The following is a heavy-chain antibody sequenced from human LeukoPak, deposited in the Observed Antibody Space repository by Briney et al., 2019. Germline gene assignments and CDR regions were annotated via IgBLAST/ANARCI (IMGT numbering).Heavy chain of an antibody. CDR1: GGSFSGYY. D-gene: IGHD1-26*01. CDR3: ARGRGDSGSDSADY. V-gene: IGHV4-34*01. J-gene: IGHJ4*02. CDR2: INHSGST. Sequence: SETLSLTCAVYGGSFSGYYWSWIRQPPGKGLEWIGEINHSGSTNYNPSLKSRVTISVDTSKNQFSLKRSSVTAADTAVYYCARGRGDSGSDSADYWGEGTLVTVSS.